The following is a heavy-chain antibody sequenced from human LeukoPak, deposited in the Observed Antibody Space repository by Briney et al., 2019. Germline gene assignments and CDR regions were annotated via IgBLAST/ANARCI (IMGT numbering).Heavy chain of an antibody. CDR3: ARDMVGATGPDAFDI. D-gene: IGHD1-26*01. Sequence: ASVKVSCKASGYTFTSYDINWVRQATGQGLEWMGWMNPNSGNTGYAQKFQGRVTMTRNTSISTAYMELSSLRSDDTAVYYCARDMVGATGPDAFDIWGQGTMVTVSS. CDR1: GYTFTSYD. CDR2: MNPNSGNT. V-gene: IGHV1-8*01. J-gene: IGHJ3*02.